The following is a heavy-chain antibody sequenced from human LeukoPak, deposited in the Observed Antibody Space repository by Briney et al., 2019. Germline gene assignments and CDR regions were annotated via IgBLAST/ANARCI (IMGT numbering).Heavy chain of an antibody. J-gene: IGHJ6*04. CDR3: ARENYDILTGYQGYYYYYWMDV. Sequence: SETLSLTCTVSGGSISSYYWSWIRQPPGKGLEWIGYIYYSGSTNYNPSLKSRVTISVDTSKNQFSLKLSSVTAADTAVYYCARENYDILTGYQGYYYYYWMDVWGKGTTVTVSS. CDR1: GGSISSYY. D-gene: IGHD3-9*01. V-gene: IGHV4-59*01. CDR2: IYYSGST.